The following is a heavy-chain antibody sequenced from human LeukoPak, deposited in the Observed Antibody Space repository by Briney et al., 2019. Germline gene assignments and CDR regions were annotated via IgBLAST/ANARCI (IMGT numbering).Heavy chain of an antibody. CDR2: ISAYNGNT. Sequence: GASVKVSCKASGYTFTSYGISWVRQAPGQGLEWMGWISAYNGNTNYAQKLQGRVTMTTDTSTSTAYMELRSLRSDDTAVYYCARDSEYYDILTGYYVPRDNWFDPWGQGTLVTVSS. D-gene: IGHD3-9*01. CDR3: ARDSEYYDILTGYYVPRDNWFDP. V-gene: IGHV1-18*01. CDR1: GYTFTSYG. J-gene: IGHJ5*02.